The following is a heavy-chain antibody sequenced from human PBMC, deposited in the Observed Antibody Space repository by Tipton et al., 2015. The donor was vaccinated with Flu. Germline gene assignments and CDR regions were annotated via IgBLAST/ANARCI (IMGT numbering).Heavy chain of an antibody. J-gene: IGHJ5*02. CDR2: VSRTGGT. D-gene: IGHD4-11*01. Sequence: TLSLTCAVSGDSISSDYYWVWIRQFSGKELEWIGTVSRTGGTIYNPSLKSRVTMSIDTTKKQFSHKMKSVTATDMAVYYCARRDYSNYVSDPKSWFDPWGQGTLVAVSS. V-gene: IGHV4-38-2*01. CDR3: ARRDYSNYVSDPKSWFDP. CDR1: GDSISSDYY.